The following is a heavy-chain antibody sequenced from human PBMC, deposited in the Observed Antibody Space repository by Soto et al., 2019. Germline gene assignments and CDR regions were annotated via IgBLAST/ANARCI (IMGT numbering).Heavy chain of an antibody. Sequence: EVQLVESGGGLVQPGESLRLSCAASGFTFDYYWMHWVRQAPGKGLVWVSRVHSDGTTTTYADSVKGRFTISRDNARNTVSLQLRSLRAEDTAISYCARGARGGFDLWGHGTVVTVSS. J-gene: IGHJ3*01. CDR3: ARGARGGFDL. D-gene: IGHD3-10*01. CDR2: VHSDGTTT. CDR1: GFTFDYYW. V-gene: IGHV3-74*01.